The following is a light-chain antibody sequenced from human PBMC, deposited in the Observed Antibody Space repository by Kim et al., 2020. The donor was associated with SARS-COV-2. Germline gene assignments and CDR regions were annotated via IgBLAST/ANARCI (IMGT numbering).Light chain of an antibody. CDR1: SLRNYY. V-gene: IGLV3-19*01. Sequence: SSELTQDPAVSVALGQTVRITCQGDSLRNYYATWYQQKPGQTPVLVFFGKNNRPSGIPDRFSGSSPGNTASLTITEAQAEDEADYYCNSRDNTANHLIFGGGTQLTVL. J-gene: IGLJ2*01. CDR3: NSRDNTANHLI. CDR2: GKN.